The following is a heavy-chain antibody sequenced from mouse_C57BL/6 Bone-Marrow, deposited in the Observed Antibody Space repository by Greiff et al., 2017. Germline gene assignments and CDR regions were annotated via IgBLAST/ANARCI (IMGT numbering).Heavy chain of an antibody. CDR2: INPRGSYT. J-gene: IGHJ3*01. D-gene: IGHD1-1*01. CDR3: ANYGRAPLAY. Sequence: QVQLQQSGAELVRPGASVKMSCKASGYTFTSYTMPWVKQRPVQGLEWIGNINPRGSYTHYNQKFKDKATLTVDKSSSTAYMQLSSLTSEDSAVYEGANYGRAPLAYWGQGTLVTVAA. V-gene: IGHV1-4*01. CDR1: GYTFTSYT.